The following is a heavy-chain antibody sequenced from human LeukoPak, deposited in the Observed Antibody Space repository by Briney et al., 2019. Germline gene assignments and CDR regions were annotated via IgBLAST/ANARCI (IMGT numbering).Heavy chain of an antibody. Sequence: SETLSLTCAVSGGSISSSNWWSWVRQPPGKGLEWIGEIYHSGSTNYNPSLKSRVTISVDTSKNQFSLKLSSVTAADTAVYYCARGGISFGYSYGYGDYWGQGTLVTVSS. CDR1: GGSISSSNW. V-gene: IGHV4-4*02. J-gene: IGHJ4*02. D-gene: IGHD5-18*01. CDR3: ARGGISFGYSYGYGDY. CDR2: IYHSGST.